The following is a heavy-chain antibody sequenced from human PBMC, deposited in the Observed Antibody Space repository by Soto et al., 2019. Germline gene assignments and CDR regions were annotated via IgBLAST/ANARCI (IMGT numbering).Heavy chain of an antibody. CDR3: ARNEGSGYDYYFDF. CDR1: GDSVSSNNVT. J-gene: IGHJ4*02. CDR2: TYYRSKYYN. Sequence: QVQLQQSGPGLVKPSQTLSLTCTISGDSVSSNNVTWNWIRQSPSRGLEWLGRTYYRSKYYNDYALSVKGRITINAYTSKNQFSLQMYSVTPEDTAVYYCARNEGSGYDYYFDFWGQGILVTVSS. D-gene: IGHD5-12*01. V-gene: IGHV6-1*01.